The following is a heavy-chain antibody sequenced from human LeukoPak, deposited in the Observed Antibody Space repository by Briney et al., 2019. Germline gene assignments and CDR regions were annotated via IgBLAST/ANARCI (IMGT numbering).Heavy chain of an antibody. J-gene: IGHJ1*01. CDR3: ASGGWGYCSSTACSQYFRH. D-gene: IGHD2-2*01. V-gene: IGHV3-33*01. Sequence: GGSLRLSCAASGFTFSSYGMHWVRQAPGKGLEWVAVIWYYGSNKYYADSVKGRFTISRDNSKNTLYLQMNSLRAEDTAVYYCASGGWGYCSSTACSQYFRHWGQGTLVTVCS. CDR2: IWYYGSNK. CDR1: GFTFSSYG.